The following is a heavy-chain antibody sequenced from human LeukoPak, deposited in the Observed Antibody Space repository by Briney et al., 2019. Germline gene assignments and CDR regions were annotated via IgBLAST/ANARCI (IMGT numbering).Heavy chain of an antibody. D-gene: IGHD2-2*01. V-gene: IGHV1-2*02. CDR3: AREQHCGSTSCPQDV. CDR1: GYTFTDYF. Sequence: ASVKVSCKASGYTFTDYFIHWVRQAPGHGHELMGWIKPDTGDTSYAQKFQGRLTTARDTSIRTAYMELTRLRSDDTAIYFCAREQHCGSTSCPQDVWGQGTLVTVSS. CDR2: IKPDTGDT. J-gene: IGHJ4*02.